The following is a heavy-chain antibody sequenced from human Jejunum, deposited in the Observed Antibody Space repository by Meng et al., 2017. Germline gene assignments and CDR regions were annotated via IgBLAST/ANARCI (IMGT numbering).Heavy chain of an antibody. V-gene: IGHV3-64*02. J-gene: IGHJ4*02. D-gene: IGHD2-21*01. CDR1: GFPFSSFS. CDR2: ISGDGSST. Sequence: GESLKISCAASGFPFSSFSTHWVRQVPGRGLESVSAISGDGSSTFYADSVKGRFTISRDNSKNTLYLQMGSLRSEDTALYYCAREDKGDYDYWGQGRLVTVSS. CDR3: AREDKGDYDY.